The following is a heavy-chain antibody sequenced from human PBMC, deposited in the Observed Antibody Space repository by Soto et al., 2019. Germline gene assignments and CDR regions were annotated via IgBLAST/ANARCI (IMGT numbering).Heavy chain of an antibody. CDR1: GCSINIYSHY. Sequence: PSETLSLTCRFSGCSINIYSHYWGWIRQPPGKGLEWIASIYYDGSPYYNPSLKSRVTISVDTSRNQFSLKWSSVTAADTAVYYCARLGGPDTMFDPWGPGTLVTVS. D-gene: IGHD3-10*01. CDR3: ARLGGPDTMFDP. V-gene: IGHV4-39*01. J-gene: IGHJ5*02. CDR2: IYYDGSP.